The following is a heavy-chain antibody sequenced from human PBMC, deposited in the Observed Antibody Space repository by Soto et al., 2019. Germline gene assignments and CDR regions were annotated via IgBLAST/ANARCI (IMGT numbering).Heavy chain of an antibody. V-gene: IGHV4-30-2*01. CDR3: ASLGTGMVTGNWFDP. CDR1: GGSISSGGYS. CDR2: IYHSGST. J-gene: IGHJ5*02. D-gene: IGHD5-18*01. Sequence: SGTLALTCAVSGGSISSGGYSWSWIRQPPGKGLEWIGYIYHSGSTYYNPSLKSRVTISVDRSKNQFSLKLSSVTAADTAVYYCASLGTGMVTGNWFDPWGQGTLVTVSS.